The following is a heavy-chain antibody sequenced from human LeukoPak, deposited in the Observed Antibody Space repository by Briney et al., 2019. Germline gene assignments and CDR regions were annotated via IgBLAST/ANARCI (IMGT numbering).Heavy chain of an antibody. D-gene: IGHD6-25*01. CDR3: ARHGAGGYHFYYYGMDV. CDR2: IYYSGTT. Sequence: SETLSLTCTVSGGSISSYYWSWIRQPPGKGLEWIRYIYYSGTTNYDPSVKSRATISLVTAKNQFSLKLSSVTAADTAVYYCARHGAGGYHFYYYGMDVWGQGTTVTVSS. J-gene: IGHJ6*02. V-gene: IGHV4-59*08. CDR1: GGSISSYY.